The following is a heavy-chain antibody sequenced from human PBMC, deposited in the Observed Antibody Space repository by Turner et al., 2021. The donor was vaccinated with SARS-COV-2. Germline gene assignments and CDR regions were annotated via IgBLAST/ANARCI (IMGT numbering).Heavy chain of an antibody. Sequence: QVQLVQSGAEVKKPGSSVKVSCKASGGTFSNYAITWVRQAPGQGLEWMGGIIPIFGTANYAQKFQGRVTITADESTSTAYMGLSSLRSEDTAVYYCATGVAVAGTPSKYYYYYGMDVWGQGTTVTVSS. CDR1: GGTFSNYA. CDR3: ATGVAVAGTPSKYYYYYGMDV. V-gene: IGHV1-69*01. CDR2: IIPIFGTA. D-gene: IGHD6-19*01. J-gene: IGHJ6*02.